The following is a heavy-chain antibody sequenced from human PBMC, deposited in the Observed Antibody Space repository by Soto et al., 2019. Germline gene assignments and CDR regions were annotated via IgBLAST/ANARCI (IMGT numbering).Heavy chain of an antibody. CDR2: INHVGIT. CDR3: GKVLVGATGHTDSDS. CDR1: GGSCRGFY. V-gene: IGHV4-34*01. D-gene: IGHD2-15*01. J-gene: IGHJ4*02. Sequence: PSETLSLTCAVSGGSCRGFYWTWIRQSPGKGLEWLGDINHVGITYSNPSLKSRVTISRDTSKNQFSLKLTSVTAADTALYYCGKVLVGATGHTDSDSWGPGTLVTVSS.